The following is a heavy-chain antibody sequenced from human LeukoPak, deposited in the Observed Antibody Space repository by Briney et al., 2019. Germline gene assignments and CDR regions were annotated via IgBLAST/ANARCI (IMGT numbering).Heavy chain of an antibody. CDR3: AREFYSSGWGYYFDY. Sequence: AAVKVSCKASGYTFTSYAMNWVRQAPGQGLEWMGWINTNTGNPTYAQGFTGRFVFSLDTSVSTAYLQISSLKAEDTAVYYCAREFYSSGWGYYFDYWGQGTLVTVSS. CDR2: INTNTGNP. D-gene: IGHD6-19*01. CDR1: GYTFTSYA. J-gene: IGHJ4*02. V-gene: IGHV7-4-1*02.